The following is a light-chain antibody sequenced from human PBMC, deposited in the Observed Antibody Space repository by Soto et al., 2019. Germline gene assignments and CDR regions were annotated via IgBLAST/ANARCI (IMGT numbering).Light chain of an antibody. Sequence: DIQMTQSPSSLSASLLSRVTITCRASQSISNYLNWYQKKTGKAPNLLIYDASRLQSGVPSRFSGSGGGTDFTLSISSVQPEDFATYFCQQSYMDPITFGQGTRLEIK. CDR1: QSISNY. J-gene: IGKJ5*01. CDR3: QQSYMDPIT. CDR2: DAS. V-gene: IGKV1-39*01.